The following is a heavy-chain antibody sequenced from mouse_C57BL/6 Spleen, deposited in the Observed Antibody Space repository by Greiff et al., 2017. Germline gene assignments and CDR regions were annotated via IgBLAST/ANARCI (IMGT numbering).Heavy chain of an antibody. Sequence: VQLQQSGAELVRPGASVTLSCKASGYTFTDYEMHWVKQTPVHGLEWIGAIDPETGGTAYNQKFKGKAILTADKSSSTAYMELSSLTSEDSAVYYCTSEVYGYGCGGFAYWGQGTLVTVSA. J-gene: IGHJ3*01. CDR2: IDPETGGT. D-gene: IGHD2-2*01. V-gene: IGHV1-15*01. CDR1: GYTFTDYE. CDR3: TSEVYGYGCGGFAY.